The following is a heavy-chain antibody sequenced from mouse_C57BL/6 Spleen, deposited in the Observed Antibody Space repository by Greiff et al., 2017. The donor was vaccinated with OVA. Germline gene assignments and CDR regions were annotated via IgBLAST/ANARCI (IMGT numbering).Heavy chain of an antibody. Sequence: QVQLQQPGAELVKPGASVKLSCKASGYTFTSYWMQWVKQRPGQGLEWIGEIDPSDSYTNYNQKFKGKATLTVDTSSSTAYMRLSSLTSEDAAVYYCARGNWDRFAYWGQGTLVTVSA. V-gene: IGHV1-50*01. CDR2: IDPSDSYT. D-gene: IGHD4-1*01. J-gene: IGHJ3*01. CDR1: GYTFTSYW. CDR3: ARGNWDRFAY.